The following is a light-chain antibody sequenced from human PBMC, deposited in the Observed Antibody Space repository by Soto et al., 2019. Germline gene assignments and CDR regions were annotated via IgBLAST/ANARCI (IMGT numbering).Light chain of an antibody. CDR2: GAS. V-gene: IGKV3-20*01. CDR1: QSVSSSY. CDR3: QQYGTSPIT. Sequence: EIVLTQSPGTLSLSPGERATLSCRTSQSVSSSYLAWYHQKPGQAPRLLIYGASSRATGIPDRFSGSGSGTDFTLTISRLEPEDFAVYYCQQYGTSPITFGQGTRLEIK. J-gene: IGKJ5*01.